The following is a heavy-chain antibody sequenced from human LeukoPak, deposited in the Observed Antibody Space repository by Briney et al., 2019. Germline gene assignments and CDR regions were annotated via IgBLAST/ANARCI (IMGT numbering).Heavy chain of an antibody. V-gene: IGHV3-23*01. Sequence: ETLSLTCTVSGGSISSSSYYWGWIRQPPGKGLEWVSAISGSGGSTYYADSVKGRFTISRDNSKNTLYLQMNSLRAEDTAVYYCARVVDGSGSYDNHDSFDIWGQGTMVTVSS. CDR3: ARVVDGSGSYDNHDSFDI. D-gene: IGHD3-10*01. J-gene: IGHJ3*02. CDR2: ISGSGGST. CDR1: GGSISSSSYY.